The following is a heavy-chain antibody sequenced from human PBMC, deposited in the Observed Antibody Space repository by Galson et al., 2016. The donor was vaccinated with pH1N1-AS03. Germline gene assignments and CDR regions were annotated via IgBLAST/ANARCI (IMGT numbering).Heavy chain of an antibody. CDR3: ASVTSAWPTVGAFGI. D-gene: IGHD4-23*01. CDR2: IYSGGST. CDR1: GFTVSSKY. Sequence: SLRLSCAASGFTVSSKYMSWVRQAPEKGLEWVSSIYSGGSTYYAVSVKGRFTISRDDSKATLFLQMSSLRPEDTAVYYCASVTSAWPTVGAFGIWGQGTMVTVSS. J-gene: IGHJ3*02. V-gene: IGHV3-66*02.